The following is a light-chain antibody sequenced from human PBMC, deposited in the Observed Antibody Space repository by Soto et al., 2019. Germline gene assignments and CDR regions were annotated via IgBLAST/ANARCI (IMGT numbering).Light chain of an antibody. CDR3: QQYDGSPPWT. CDR2: GAS. Sequence: EIVLTQSPGTLSFSPGERATLSCRASQSVSSTSLAWYQQKPGQAPRLLIYGASNRATGIPDRFGGSGSGTDFTLTISRLEPEDFAVYYCQQYDGSPPWTFGLGTKVEFK. J-gene: IGKJ1*01. CDR1: QSVSSTS. V-gene: IGKV3-20*01.